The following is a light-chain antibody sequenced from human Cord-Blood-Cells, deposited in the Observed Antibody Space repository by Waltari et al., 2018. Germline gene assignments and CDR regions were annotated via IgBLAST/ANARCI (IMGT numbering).Light chain of an antibody. Sequence: EIVLTQSPGTLSLSPGERATLSCRASQSVSSSYLAWYQQKPGQAPRLLIYGASSRATGIPDRFSGSGSGTDFTLTISILEPEDFAVYYWQQYGSSPPITFGPGTTVDIK. CDR3: QQYGSSPPIT. CDR2: GAS. J-gene: IGKJ3*01. CDR1: QSVSSSY. V-gene: IGKV3-20*01.